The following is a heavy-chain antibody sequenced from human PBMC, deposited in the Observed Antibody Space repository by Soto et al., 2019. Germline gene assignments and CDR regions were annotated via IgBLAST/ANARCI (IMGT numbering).Heavy chain of an antibody. V-gene: IGHV3-30-3*01. D-gene: IGHD3-10*01. CDR3: ARDMRFGELFLGLESVRAFDY. CDR1: GFTFSSYA. J-gene: IGHJ4*02. CDR2: ISYDGSNK. Sequence: PGGSLRLSCAASGFTFSSYAMHWVRQAPGKGLEWVAVISYDGSNKYYADSVKGRFTISRDNSKNTLYLQMNSLRAEDTAVYYCARDMRFGELFLGLESVRAFDYWGQGTLVTVSS.